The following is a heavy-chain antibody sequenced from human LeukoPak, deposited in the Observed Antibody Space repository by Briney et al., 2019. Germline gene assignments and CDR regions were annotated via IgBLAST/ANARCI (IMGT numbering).Heavy chain of an antibody. CDR3: ARDHDILTGYIDY. Sequence: GGPLRLSCAASGFGVSSNYMTWVRQAPGKGLEWVSSISSSSSYIYYADSVKGRFTISRDNAKNSLYLQMNSLRAEDTAVYYCARDHDILTGYIDYWGQGTLVTVSS. CDR2: ISSSSSYI. D-gene: IGHD3-9*01. V-gene: IGHV3-21*01. J-gene: IGHJ4*02. CDR1: GFGVSSNY.